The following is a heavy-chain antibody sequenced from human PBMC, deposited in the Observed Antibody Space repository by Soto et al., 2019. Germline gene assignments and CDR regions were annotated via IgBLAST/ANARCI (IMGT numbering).Heavy chain of an antibody. CDR1: GGSISSYY. V-gene: IGHV4-59*01. Sequence: PSETLSLTCTVSGGSISSYYWSWIRQPPGKGLEWIGYIYYCGSTNYNPSLKSRVTISVDTSKNQFSLKLSSVTAADTAVYYCARVRADYYDSSGPPGWFDPWGQGTLVTVSS. CDR3: ARVRADYYDSSGPPGWFDP. CDR2: IYYCGST. J-gene: IGHJ5*02. D-gene: IGHD3-22*01.